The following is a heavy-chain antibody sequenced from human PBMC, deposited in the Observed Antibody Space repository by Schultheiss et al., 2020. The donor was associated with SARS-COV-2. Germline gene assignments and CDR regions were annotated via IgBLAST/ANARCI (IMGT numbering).Heavy chain of an antibody. CDR2: IWIHGYKK. CDR1: GFTFSSYS. Sequence: GASLKISCAASGFTFSSYSMNWVRQAPGKGLEWVGVIWIHGYKKYYAESVKGRFTISRDNSKNSLYLQMNSLRTEDTALYYCAREGGITGTTLQDYWGQGTLVTVSS. V-gene: IGHV3-33*08. D-gene: IGHD1-7*01. CDR3: AREGGITGTTLQDY. J-gene: IGHJ4*02.